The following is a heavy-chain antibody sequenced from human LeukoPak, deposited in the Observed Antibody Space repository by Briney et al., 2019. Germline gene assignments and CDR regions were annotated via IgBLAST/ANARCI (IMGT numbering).Heavy chain of an antibody. CDR3: ARDWLTYYYGSGSYSSVY. V-gene: IGHV4-38-2*02. J-gene: IGHJ4*02. D-gene: IGHD3-10*01. CDR2: IYHSGST. CDR1: GYSLSSGYY. Sequence: SETLSLTCTVSGYSLSSGYYWGWIRQPPGKGLEWIGSIYHSGSTYYNPSLKSRVTISVDTSKNQFSLKLSSVTAADTAVYYCARDWLTYYYGSGSYSSVYWGQGTLVTVSS.